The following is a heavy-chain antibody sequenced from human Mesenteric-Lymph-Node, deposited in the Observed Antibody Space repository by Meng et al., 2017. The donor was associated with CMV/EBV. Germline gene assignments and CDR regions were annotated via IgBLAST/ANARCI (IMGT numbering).Heavy chain of an antibody. CDR2: ISSSSSYM. CDR1: GFTLSFHT. Sequence: SLKISCAASGFTLSFHTMNWVRQAPGKWPEWVPSISSSSSYMYYSDSVKGRFTISRDNAKNSLYLQLNSLRAEDTALYYCARAPRIPLRYYGMDVWGRGTTVTVSS. J-gene: IGHJ6*02. D-gene: IGHD3-16*02. V-gene: IGHV3-21*01. CDR3: ARAPRIPLRYYGMDV.